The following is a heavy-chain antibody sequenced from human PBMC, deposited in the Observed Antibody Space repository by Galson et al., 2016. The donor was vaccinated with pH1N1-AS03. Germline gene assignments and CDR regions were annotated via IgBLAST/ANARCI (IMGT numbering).Heavy chain of an antibody. J-gene: IGHJ4*02. CDR1: GFTFSSSG. CDR3: TTGLDDAGGVDH. V-gene: IGHV3-15*01. Sequence: SLRLSCAASGFTFSSSGISWVRQAPGKGLEWVGRIKSQIYGGTIDYASPVKGRFTISRDDSTDTLSLQMNSLETEDTAVYYCTTGLDDAGGVDHWGQGTLVTVSS. D-gene: IGHD3-16*01. CDR2: IKSQIYGGTI.